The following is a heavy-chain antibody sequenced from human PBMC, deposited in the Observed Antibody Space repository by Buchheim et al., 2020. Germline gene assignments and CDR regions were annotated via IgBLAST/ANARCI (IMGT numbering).Heavy chain of an antibody. CDR1: GGSISSGDYY. J-gene: IGHJ4*02. D-gene: IGHD3-22*01. V-gene: IGHV4-30-4*01. Sequence: QVQLQESGPGLVKPSQTLSLTCTVSGGSISSGDYYWSWIRQPPGKGLEGIGYIYYSGSTYYNPSLKSRVTISVDKSQDPFSLKLSSVTAADTAVYYCARQRGNYYDSSGYPLDYWGQGTL. CDR3: ARQRGNYYDSSGYPLDY. CDR2: IYYSGST.